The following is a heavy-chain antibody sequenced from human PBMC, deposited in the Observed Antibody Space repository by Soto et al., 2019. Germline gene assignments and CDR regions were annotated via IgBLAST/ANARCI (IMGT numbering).Heavy chain of an antibody. J-gene: IGHJ6*02. Sequence: PGESLKISCKGSGYSFTSYWIGWVRQMPGKGLEWMGITYPGDSDTRYSPSFQGQVTISADKSISTAYLQWSSLKASDTAMYYCARQTAVAGPYYYYGMDVWGQGTTVTVSS. CDR2: TYPGDSDT. CDR1: GYSFTSYW. V-gene: IGHV5-51*01. CDR3: ARQTAVAGPYYYYGMDV. D-gene: IGHD6-19*01.